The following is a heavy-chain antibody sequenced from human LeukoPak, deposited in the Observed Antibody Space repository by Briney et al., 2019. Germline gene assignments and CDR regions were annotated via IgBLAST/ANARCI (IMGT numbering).Heavy chain of an antibody. D-gene: IGHD3-10*01. CDR1: GGSISSSGYY. CDR3: ARYVVSGSGKYYFDY. Sequence: SESLSLTCTVSGGSISSSGYYWSWIRQPPGKGLEWIGSINYSGNTYYNPSLKSRVTTSVDTSKNQFSLKLSSVTAADTAVYNCARYVVSGSGKYYFDYWGQGTLVTVSS. CDR2: INYSGNT. V-gene: IGHV4-39*01. J-gene: IGHJ4*02.